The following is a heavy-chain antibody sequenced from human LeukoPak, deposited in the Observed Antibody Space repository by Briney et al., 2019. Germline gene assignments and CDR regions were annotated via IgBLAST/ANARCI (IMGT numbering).Heavy chain of an antibody. J-gene: IGHJ4*02. CDR1: GYTFTSYG. V-gene: IGHV1-18*01. CDR3: ARVVPAANLFDY. Sequence: GASVKVSCKASGYTFTSYGISWVRQAPGQGVEGMGWISAYNGNTNYAQKVQGRVTMTTDTSTSTAYMELRSLRSDDTAVYYCARVVPAANLFDYWGQGTLVTVSS. D-gene: IGHD2-2*01. CDR2: ISAYNGNT.